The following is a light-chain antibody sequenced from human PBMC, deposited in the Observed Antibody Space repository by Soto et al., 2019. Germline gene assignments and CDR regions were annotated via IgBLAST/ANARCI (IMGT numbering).Light chain of an antibody. CDR2: SAS. Sequence: DIQMTQSPSFVSASVGDRVTITCRASQSVSNWLAWYQQRPGKAPKLLIHSASTLRSGVPARFSGSGSGTEFTLTIASLQPEDDATYYCQQASYFPFTFGPGPKVAI. CDR1: QSVSNW. CDR3: QQASYFPFT. V-gene: IGKV1-12*01. J-gene: IGKJ3*01.